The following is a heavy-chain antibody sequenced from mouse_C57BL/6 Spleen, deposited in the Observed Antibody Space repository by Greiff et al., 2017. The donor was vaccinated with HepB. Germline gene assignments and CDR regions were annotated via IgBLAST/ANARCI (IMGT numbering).Heavy chain of an antibody. CDR2: IRLKSDNYAT. D-gene: IGHD1-1*01. V-gene: IGHV6-3*01. CDR3: LACITSLVAKDY. J-gene: IGHJ3*01. Sequence: EVKVVESGGGLVQPGGSMKLSCVASGFTFSNYWMNWVRQSPEKGLEWVAQIRLKSDNYATHYAESVKGRFTISRDDSKSSVYLQMNNLSAEDTGSYFFLACITSLVAKDYWGQGTVASVSA. CDR1: GFTFSNYW.